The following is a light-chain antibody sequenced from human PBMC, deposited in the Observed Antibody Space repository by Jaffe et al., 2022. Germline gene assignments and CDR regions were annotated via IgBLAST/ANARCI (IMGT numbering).Light chain of an antibody. J-gene: IGLJ1*01. V-gene: IGLV2-11*01. CDR1: SSDVGGYNY. CDR3: CSFAGSYTYV. Sequence: QSALTQPRSVSGSPGQSVTISCTGTSSDVGGYNYVSWYQQHPGKAPKLMISDVGKRPSGVPDRFSGSKSGSTASLTISGLQAEDEADYYCCSFAGSYTYVFGTGTKVTVL. CDR2: DVG.